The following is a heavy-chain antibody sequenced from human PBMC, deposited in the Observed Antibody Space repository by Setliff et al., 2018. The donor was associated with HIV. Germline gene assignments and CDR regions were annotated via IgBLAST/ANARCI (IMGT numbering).Heavy chain of an antibody. CDR2: MNPNSGNT. V-gene: IGHV1-8*01. CDR1: GYTFTSYD. J-gene: IGHJ5*02. CDR3: VSEGATTSWFDP. D-gene: IGHD1-26*01. Sequence: ASVTVSCKASGYTFTSYDINWVRQATGQGLAWMGWMNPNSGNTGYAQKYQGRVTRTRNTSISTAYMELSSLRSEDTAVYYCVSEGATTSWFDPWGQGTLVTVSS.